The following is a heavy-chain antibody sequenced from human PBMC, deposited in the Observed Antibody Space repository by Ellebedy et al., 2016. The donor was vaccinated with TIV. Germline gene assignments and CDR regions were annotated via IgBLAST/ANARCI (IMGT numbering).Heavy chain of an antibody. V-gene: IGHV1-3*01. J-gene: IGHJ4*02. Sequence: ASVKVSXKASGYTFTSYAMHWVRQAPGQRLEWMGWINAGNGNTKYSQKFQGRVTITRDTSASTAYMELRSLRSDDTAVYYCARSSPSSYDYWGQGTLVTVSS. CDR1: GYTFTSYA. CDR3: ARSSPSSYDY. CDR2: INAGNGNT.